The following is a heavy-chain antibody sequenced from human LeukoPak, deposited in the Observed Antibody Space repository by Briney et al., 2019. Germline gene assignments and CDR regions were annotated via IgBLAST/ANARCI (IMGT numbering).Heavy chain of an antibody. D-gene: IGHD3-22*01. CDR3: ARAQVEEIASYNWFDP. Sequence: GASVKVSCKASGYTLTSYGISWVRQAPGQGLEWMGWISAYNGNTNYAQKLQGRVTMTTDTSTSTAYMELRSLRSDDTAVYYCARAQVEEIASYNWFDPWGQGTLVTVSS. CDR2: ISAYNGNT. V-gene: IGHV1-18*01. J-gene: IGHJ5*02. CDR1: GYTLTSYG.